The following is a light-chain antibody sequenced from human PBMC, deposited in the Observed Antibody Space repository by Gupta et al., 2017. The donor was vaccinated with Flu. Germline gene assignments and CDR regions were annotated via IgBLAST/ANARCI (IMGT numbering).Light chain of an antibody. CDR1: QNINTW. CDR3: QQRDAWPDT. CDR2: GAS. V-gene: IGKV3-11*01. Sequence: PATLSLSPGDRATLSCRTSQNINTWLAWYQQKPAQPPRLLIYGASNSATGIPARFSGSGSGTDFTLIISSLEPEDCAVYYCQQRDAWPDTFGQGTKLEI. J-gene: IGKJ2*01.